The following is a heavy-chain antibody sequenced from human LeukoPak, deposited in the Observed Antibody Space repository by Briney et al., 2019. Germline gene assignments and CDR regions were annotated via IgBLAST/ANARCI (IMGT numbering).Heavy chain of an antibody. V-gene: IGHV3-66*02. D-gene: IGHD3-3*01. J-gene: IGHJ4*02. CDR2: IYSGGST. Sequence: GGSLRLSCAASGFTVSSNYMSWVRQAPGKGLEWASVIYSGGSTYYADSVKGRFTISRDNSKNTLYLQMNSLRAEDTAVYYCARASYTNDFWSGYYDFDYWGQGTLVTVSS. CDR3: ARASYTNDFWSGYYDFDY. CDR1: GFTVSSNY.